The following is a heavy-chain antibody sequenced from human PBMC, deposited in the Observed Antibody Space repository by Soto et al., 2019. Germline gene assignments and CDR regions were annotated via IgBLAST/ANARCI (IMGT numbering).Heavy chain of an antibody. D-gene: IGHD3-22*01. V-gene: IGHV3-23*01. CDR2: ISGSGGST. CDR3: AKDPDTGMIVVVNHFDY. CDR1: GFTFSSYA. J-gene: IGHJ4*02. Sequence: PGGSLRLSCAASGFTFSSYAMSWVRQAPGKGLEWVSAISGSGGSTYYADSVKGRFTISRDNSKNTLYLQMNSLRAEDTAVYYCAKDPDTGMIVVVNHFDYWGQGTLVTVSS.